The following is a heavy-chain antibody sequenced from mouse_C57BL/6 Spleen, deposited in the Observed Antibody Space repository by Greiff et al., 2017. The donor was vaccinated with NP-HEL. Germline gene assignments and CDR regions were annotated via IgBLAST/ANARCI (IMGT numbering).Heavy chain of an antibody. D-gene: IGHD3-2*02. Sequence: EVQLQQSGPELVKPGASVKMSCKASGYTFTDYNMHWVKQSHGKSLEWIGYINPNNGGTSYNQKFKGKATLTVNKSSSTAYIELRSLTSEDSAVYYCARKGSSGYEAMDYWGQGTSVTVSS. CDR3: ARKGSSGYEAMDY. J-gene: IGHJ4*01. CDR2: INPNNGGT. V-gene: IGHV1-22*01. CDR1: GYTFTDYN.